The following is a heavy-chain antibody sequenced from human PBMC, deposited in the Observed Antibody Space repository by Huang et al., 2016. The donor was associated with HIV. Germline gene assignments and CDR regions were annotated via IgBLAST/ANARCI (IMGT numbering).Heavy chain of an antibody. CDR1: GGSFSGYY. V-gene: IGHV4-34*01. J-gene: IGHJ6*03. CDR2: INHSGST. D-gene: IGHD6-13*01. CDR3: AGAAAGTSYYYYYMDV. Sequence: QVQLQQWGAGLLKPSETLSLTCAVYGGSFSGYYWSWIRQPPGKRLEWIGEINHSGSTNYNPSLKSRVTISVDTSKNQFSLKLSSVTAADTAVYYCAGAAAGTSYYYYYMDVWGKGTTVTVSS.